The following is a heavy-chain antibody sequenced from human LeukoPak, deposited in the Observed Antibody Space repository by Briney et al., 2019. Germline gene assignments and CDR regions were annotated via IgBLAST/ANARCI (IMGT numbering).Heavy chain of an antibody. Sequence: GASVNVSCKASGYTFTSYYMHWVRQAPGQGLEWMGVINPSGGSTSYAQKFQGRVTMTRDTSTSTVYMELSSLRSEDTAVYYCARGLVAQQWLVVGTRNWFDPWGQGTLVTVSS. CDR3: ARGLVAQQWLVVGTRNWFDP. J-gene: IGHJ5*02. CDR2: INPSGGST. D-gene: IGHD6-19*01. V-gene: IGHV1-46*01. CDR1: GYTFTSYY.